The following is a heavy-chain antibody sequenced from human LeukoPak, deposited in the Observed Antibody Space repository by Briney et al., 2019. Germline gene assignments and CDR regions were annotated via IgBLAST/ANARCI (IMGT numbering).Heavy chain of an antibody. D-gene: IGHD3-22*01. CDR1: GFTFSSYA. Sequence: PGGSLRLSCAASGFTFSSYAMSWVRQAPGKGLEWVSAISGSGGSTYYADSVKGRFTISRDNSKNTLYLQMNSLRAEDTAVYYCAKDSPNSGYYSSEYFQHWGQGTLVTVSS. CDR2: ISGSGGST. V-gene: IGHV3-23*01. CDR3: AKDSPNSGYYSSEYFQH. J-gene: IGHJ1*01.